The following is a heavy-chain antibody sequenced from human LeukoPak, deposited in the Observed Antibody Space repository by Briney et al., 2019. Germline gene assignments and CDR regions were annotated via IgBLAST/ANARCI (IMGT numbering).Heavy chain of an antibody. J-gene: IGHJ4*02. D-gene: IGHD1-26*01. CDR2: INPSGGST. V-gene: IGHV1-46*03. CDR1: GYTFTSYY. Sequence: ASVKVSCKASGYTFTSYYMHWVRHARGQGLEWMGIINPSGGSTSYAQKFQGRVTMTRDTSTSTVYMELSSLRSEDTAVYYCARDRGGATSPSDYWGQGTLVTVSS. CDR3: ARDRGGATSPSDY.